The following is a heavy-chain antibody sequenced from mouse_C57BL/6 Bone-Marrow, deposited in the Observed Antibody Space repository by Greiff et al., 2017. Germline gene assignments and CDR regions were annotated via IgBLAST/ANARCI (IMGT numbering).Heavy chain of an antibody. V-gene: IGHV10-1*01. CDR1: GFSFNTYA. J-gene: IGHJ3*01. CDR3: VPQTAQEGFAY. D-gene: IGHD3-2*02. CDR2: IRSKSNNYAT. Sequence: EVHLVESGGGLVQPKGSLKLSCAASGFSFNTYAMNWVRQAPGKGLEWVARIRSKSNNYATYYADSVKDRFTISRDDSESMLYLKMNNLKTEDTARYYCVPQTAQEGFAYWGQGTLVTVSA.